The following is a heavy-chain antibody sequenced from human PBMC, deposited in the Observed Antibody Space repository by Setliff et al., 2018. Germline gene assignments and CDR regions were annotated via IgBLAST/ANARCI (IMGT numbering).Heavy chain of an antibody. CDR2: ISSSGRTI. CDR3: ARDRPRYLDWEMDV. Sequence: GGSLRLSCAASGFTFSDYYMGWIRQAPEKGLEWVSYISSSGRTIYYADSVKGRFTISRDNAKNSLYLQMNSLRAEATAIYYCARDRPRYLDWEMDVWGKGTAVTVSS. V-gene: IGHV3-11*01. CDR1: GFTFSDYY. J-gene: IGHJ6*04. D-gene: IGHD3-9*01.